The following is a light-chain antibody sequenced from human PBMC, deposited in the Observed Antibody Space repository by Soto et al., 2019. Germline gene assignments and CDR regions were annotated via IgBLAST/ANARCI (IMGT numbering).Light chain of an antibody. J-gene: IGLJ1*01. CDR1: SSDIGAYDY. CDR2: EVH. Sequence: QSALTQPASVSGSPGQSITISCTGTSSDIGAYDYVSWYQQHPGKAPKLIIYEVHNRPSGVSNRFSGSKSGTTASLTISGVQAEDEADYYCSSYRSTITFYVFGTGTKLTVL. CDR3: SSYRSTITFYV. V-gene: IGLV2-14*01.